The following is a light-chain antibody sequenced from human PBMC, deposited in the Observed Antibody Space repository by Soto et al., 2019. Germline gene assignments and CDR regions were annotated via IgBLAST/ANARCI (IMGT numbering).Light chain of an antibody. CDR1: SSDVGGYNY. CDR3: SSYTTSNTRQIV. Sequence: QSALTQPASVSGSPGQSITISCTGTSSDVGGYNYVSWYQHHPGKAPKLMIYDVNFRPAGVSNRFSGSKSGNTASLTISGLPPEDEADYYCSSYTTSNTRQIVFGTGTKLTVL. V-gene: IGLV2-14*03. CDR2: DVN. J-gene: IGLJ1*01.